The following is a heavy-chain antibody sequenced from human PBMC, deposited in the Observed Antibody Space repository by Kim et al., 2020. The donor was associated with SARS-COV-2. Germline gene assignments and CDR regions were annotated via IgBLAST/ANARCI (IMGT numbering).Heavy chain of an antibody. J-gene: IGHJ5*01. CDR1: GYTFSSYA. V-gene: IGHV7-4-1*02. Sequence: ASVKVSCKASGYTFSSYAMSWVRQAPGQGLEWMGWIITNIGKPTYAQSFTGRFVFSLDASVSTAYLEISSLKAEDTAVYYCARGGCTSGVCYTYDFDSWGQGTLVTVSS. CDR3: ARGGCTSGVCYTYDFDS. CDR2: IITNIGKP. D-gene: IGHD2-8*01.